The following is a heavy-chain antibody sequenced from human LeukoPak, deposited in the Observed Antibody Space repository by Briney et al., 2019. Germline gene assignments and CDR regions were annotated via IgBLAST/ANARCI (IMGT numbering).Heavy chain of an antibody. J-gene: IGHJ4*02. CDR2: IYHSGST. D-gene: IGHD6-13*01. CDR1: GYSISSGYY. CDR3: ARYSSSWDY. Sequence: SETLSLTCAVSGYSISSGYYWGWIRQPPGKGLEWIGSIYHSGSTYYIPSLKSRVTISVDTSKNQFSLKLSSVTAADTAVYYCARYSSSWDYWGQGTLVTVSS. V-gene: IGHV4-38-2*01.